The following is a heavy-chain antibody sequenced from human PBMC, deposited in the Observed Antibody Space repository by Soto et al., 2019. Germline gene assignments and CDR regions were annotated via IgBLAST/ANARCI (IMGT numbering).Heavy chain of an antibody. J-gene: IGHJ4*02. CDR2: IIPIFGTT. D-gene: IGHD6-19*01. CDR3: AMIDYSSGSDY. CDR1: GGTFSSHP. V-gene: IGHV1-69*13. Sequence: SVKVSCKASGGTFSSHPLSWVRQAPGQGLEWMGGIIPIFGTTKYAQKFQGRVTIIADESTTTAYMELSSLRSEDTAVYYCAMIDYSSGSDYWGQGTLVTVSS.